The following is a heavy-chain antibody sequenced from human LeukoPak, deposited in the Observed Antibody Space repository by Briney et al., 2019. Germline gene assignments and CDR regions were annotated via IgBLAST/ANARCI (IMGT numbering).Heavy chain of an antibody. Sequence: SVKVSCKASGGSFSNYAISWVRQAPGQGLEWMGAIIPIFGTANYAQKFQGRVTITADESTSTAYMELSSLRSEDTAVYHCARILSSSWYEYFHHWGQGTLVTVSS. J-gene: IGHJ1*01. D-gene: IGHD6-19*01. V-gene: IGHV1-69*13. CDR2: IIPIFGTA. CDR3: ARILSSSWYEYFHH. CDR1: GGSFSNYA.